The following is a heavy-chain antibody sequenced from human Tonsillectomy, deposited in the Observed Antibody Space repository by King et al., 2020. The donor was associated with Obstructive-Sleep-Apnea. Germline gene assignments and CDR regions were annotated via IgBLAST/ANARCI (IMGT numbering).Heavy chain of an antibody. D-gene: IGHD3-22*01. Sequence: VQLQQWGAGLLKPSETLSLTCAVYGGSFSGYYWSWIRQPPGKGLEWIGEINHSGSTNYNPSLKSRVTISVETSKNQFSLKLSSVTAADTAVYYRRHYDSSGYSNGDAFDIWGQGTMVTVSS. J-gene: IGHJ3*02. CDR2: INHSGST. CDR3: RHYDSSGYSNGDAFDI. CDR1: GGSFSGYY. V-gene: IGHV4-34*01.